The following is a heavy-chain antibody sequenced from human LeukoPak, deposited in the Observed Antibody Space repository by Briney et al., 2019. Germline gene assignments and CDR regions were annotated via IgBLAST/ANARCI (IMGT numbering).Heavy chain of an antibody. CDR2: INHSGST. D-gene: IGHD3-10*01. J-gene: IGHJ5*02. Sequence: SETLSLTCAVYGGSFSGYYWSWIRQPPGKGLEWIGEINHSGSTNYNPSLKSRVTISIDTSKNQFSLKLSSVTAADTAVYYCARHKDIVRSSPRAYYHGSGSYYNWFDPWGQGTLVTVSS. CDR3: ARHKDIVRSSPRAYYHGSGSYYNWFDP. CDR1: GGSFSGYY. V-gene: IGHV4-34*01.